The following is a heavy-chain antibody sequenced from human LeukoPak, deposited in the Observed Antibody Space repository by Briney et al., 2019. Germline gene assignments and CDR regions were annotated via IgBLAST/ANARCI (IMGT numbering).Heavy chain of an antibody. CDR1: GYTFTTYD. D-gene: IGHD1-26*01. CDR2: INPNSGGT. Sequence: ASVKVSCKASGYTFTTYDITWVRQAPGQGLEWMGWINPNSGGTNYAQKFQGRVTMTRDTSISTAYMELSRLRSDDTTVYYCARVVSTGHSGSYFTQPRNPPPNYYYYGMDVWGQGTTVTVSS. V-gene: IGHV1-2*02. CDR3: ARVVSTGHSGSYFTQPRNPPPNYYYYGMDV. J-gene: IGHJ6*02.